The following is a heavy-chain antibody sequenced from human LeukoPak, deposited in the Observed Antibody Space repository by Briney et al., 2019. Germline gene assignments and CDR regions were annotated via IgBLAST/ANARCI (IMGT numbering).Heavy chain of an antibody. J-gene: IGHJ4*02. D-gene: IGHD7-27*01. CDR3: AKDPWGSRGYFDY. CDR1: GFTFSSYA. CDR2: ISGSGGDT. V-gene: IGHV3-23*01. Sequence: GGSLRLSCAASGFTFSSYAMIWVRQAPGKGLEWVSAISGSGGDTYYADSVKGRFTIFRDNSKNTVYLRMNSLRAEDTAVHYCAKDPWGSRGYFDYWGQGTRVTVSS.